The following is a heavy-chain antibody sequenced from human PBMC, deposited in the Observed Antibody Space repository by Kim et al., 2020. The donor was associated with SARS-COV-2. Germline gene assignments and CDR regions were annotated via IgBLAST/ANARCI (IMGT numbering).Heavy chain of an antibody. Sequence: GGSLRLSCAASGFIFSSYAMSWVRQAPGKGLEWVSAIGGSSGNTFYVDSVKGRFTISRDNSKNTLYLQMNSLRAEDTPIYYCARDPGGRRGGVRRNGMDVWGQGTKVTVSS. J-gene: IGHJ6*02. CDR3: ARDPGGRRGGVRRNGMDV. D-gene: IGHD3-10*01. V-gene: IGHV3-23*01. CDR1: GFIFSSYA. CDR2: IGGSSGNT.